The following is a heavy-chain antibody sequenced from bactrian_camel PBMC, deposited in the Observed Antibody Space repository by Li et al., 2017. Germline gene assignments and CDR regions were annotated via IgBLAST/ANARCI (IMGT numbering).Heavy chain of an antibody. D-gene: IGHD6*01. CDR1: GYTFKRYC. V-gene: IGHV3S53*01. Sequence: HVQLVESGGGSVQTGGSLRLSCTRPGYTFKRYCMGWFRQAQGKEREGVAIIGPDGTTTYADSVKGRFTVSKDNAKNTLYLQMNSLQPEDSGMYYCAAETLSRCVSNWYMLSRSDLFRYWGQGTQVTVS. J-gene: IGHJ6*01. CDR3: AAETLSRCVSNWYMLSRSDLFRY. CDR2: IGPDGTT.